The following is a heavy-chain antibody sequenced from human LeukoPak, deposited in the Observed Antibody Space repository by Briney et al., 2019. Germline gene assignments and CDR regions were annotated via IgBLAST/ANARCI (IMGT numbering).Heavy chain of an antibody. CDR3: ARDLYSYGYDPWAREY. D-gene: IGHD5-18*01. CDR1: GYTFTSYD. Sequence: EASVKVSCKASGYTFTSYDINWVRQATGQGLEWMGWKNPNSGNTGYAQKFQGRVTMTGNTSISTAYMELRSLRSDDTAVYYCARDLYSYGYDPWAREYWGQGTLVTVSS. CDR2: KNPNSGNT. V-gene: IGHV1-8*01. J-gene: IGHJ4*02.